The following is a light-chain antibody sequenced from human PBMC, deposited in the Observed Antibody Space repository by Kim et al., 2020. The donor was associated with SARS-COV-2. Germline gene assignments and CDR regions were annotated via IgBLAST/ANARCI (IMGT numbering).Light chain of an antibody. CDR1: QSVSSSY. CDR2: GAS. Sequence: PGERVTLSCRASQSVSSSYLTWYQQKPGQAPRLLIYGASTRATSIPARFSGSGSGTEFTLTISSLQPEDFAVYYCQQDYNLPPYSFGQGTKL. V-gene: IGKV3D-7*01. J-gene: IGKJ2*03. CDR3: QQDYNLPPYS.